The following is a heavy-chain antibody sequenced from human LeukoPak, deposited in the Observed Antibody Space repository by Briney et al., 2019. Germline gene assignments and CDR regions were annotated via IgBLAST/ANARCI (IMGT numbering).Heavy chain of an antibody. Sequence: GGSLRLSCAASGFTFSDYAMSWVRQAPGKGLEWLSVISGGSSGSTYYADSVTGRFTVSRDNSKNTVDLQMNSLRAEDTAVYYCAKGTSTWYYPSLDYWGQGTLVTVSS. J-gene: IGHJ4*02. CDR2: ISGGSSGST. CDR3: AKGTSTWYYPSLDY. D-gene: IGHD6-13*01. V-gene: IGHV3-23*01. CDR1: GFTFSDYA.